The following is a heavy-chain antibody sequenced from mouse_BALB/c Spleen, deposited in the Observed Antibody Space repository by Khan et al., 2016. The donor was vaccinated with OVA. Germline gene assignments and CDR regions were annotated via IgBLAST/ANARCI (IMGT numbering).Heavy chain of an antibody. CDR3: ANHGSSSAWFAY. D-gene: IGHD1-1*01. CDR1: GYTFTSYW. J-gene: IGHJ3*01. Sequence: QVQLKQSGAELAKPGASVKMSYKASGYTFTSYWMHWVKQRPGQGLEWIGYINPSTGYSEYNQKFKDKATLTADKSSSTAYMQLSSLTSDDSAVYYCANHGSSSAWFAYWGQGTLVTVSA. V-gene: IGHV1-7*01. CDR2: INPSTGYS.